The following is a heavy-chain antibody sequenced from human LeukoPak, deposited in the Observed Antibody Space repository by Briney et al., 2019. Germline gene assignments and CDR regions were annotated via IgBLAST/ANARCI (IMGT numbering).Heavy chain of an antibody. J-gene: IGHJ4*02. CDR3: ARAGRVVPAAILY. Sequence: ASVKVSCKASGYSFTRYAMHWVRQAPGQRLEWMGWINAGNGNTKYSQKFQGRVTITRDTSASTAYMELSSLRSEDTAVYYCARAGRVVPAAILYWGQGTLVTVSS. D-gene: IGHD2-2*01. V-gene: IGHV1-3*01. CDR1: GYSFTRYA. CDR2: INAGNGNT.